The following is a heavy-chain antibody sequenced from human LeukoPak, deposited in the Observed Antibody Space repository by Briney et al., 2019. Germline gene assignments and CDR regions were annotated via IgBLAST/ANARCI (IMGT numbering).Heavy chain of an antibody. CDR1: GFTFSNYE. V-gene: IGHV3-48*03. Sequence: GGSLRLSCAASGFTFSNYEMNWVRQAPGKGLEWVSYITNSGSTIYYADSVKGRFTISRDNAKSSLYLQMNSLRAEDTAVYYCATVGRSTRPGHWGQGTLVTVSS. D-gene: IGHD6-6*01. CDR3: ATVGRSTRPGH. J-gene: IGHJ4*02. CDR2: ITNSGSTI.